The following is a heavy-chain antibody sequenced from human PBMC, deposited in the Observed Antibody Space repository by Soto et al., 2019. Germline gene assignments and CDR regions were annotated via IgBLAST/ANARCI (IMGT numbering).Heavy chain of an antibody. J-gene: IGHJ4*02. Sequence: QVQLVESGGGVVQPGRSLRLSCAASGFTFSSYGMHWVRQAPGKGLEWVAVISYDGSNKYYADSVKGRFTISRDNSKNTLYLQMNSLRAEDTAMYYCAKDTNIVVVVAEIDYWGQGTLVTVSS. CDR1: GFTFSSYG. CDR2: ISYDGSNK. D-gene: IGHD2-15*01. CDR3: AKDTNIVVVVAEIDY. V-gene: IGHV3-30*18.